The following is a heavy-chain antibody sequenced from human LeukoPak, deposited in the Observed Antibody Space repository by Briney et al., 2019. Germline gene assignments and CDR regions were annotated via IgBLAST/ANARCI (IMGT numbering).Heavy chain of an antibody. J-gene: IGHJ3*01. CDR1: GFTFSSYA. D-gene: IGHD2-2*01. CDR3: ASPPIVVVPAAMS. V-gene: IGHV3-30-3*01. CDR2: ISYDGSNK. Sequence: PGGSLRLSCAASGFTFSSYAMHWVRQAPGKGLEWVAVISYDGSNKYYADSVKGRFTISRDNSKNTLYLQMNSLRAEDTAVYYYASPPIVVVPAAMSWGQGTMVTVSS.